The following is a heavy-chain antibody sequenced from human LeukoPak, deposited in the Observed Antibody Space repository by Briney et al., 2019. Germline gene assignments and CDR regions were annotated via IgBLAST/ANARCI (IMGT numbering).Heavy chain of an antibody. CDR2: ISSSRSYI. Sequence: GSLRLYCPASGFTFSSFSMNWVRQAPGKGPEWVSSISSSRSYIYHADSEKGRFTISRDNAKHALHQQMNSLRAEHAGVLYCARYLSGGWFGEPHKNCYYYYYMDVWGKGATVTISS. J-gene: IGHJ6*03. D-gene: IGHD3-10*01. V-gene: IGHV3-21*01. CDR3: ARYLSGGWFGEPHKNCYYYYYMDV. CDR1: GFTFSSFS.